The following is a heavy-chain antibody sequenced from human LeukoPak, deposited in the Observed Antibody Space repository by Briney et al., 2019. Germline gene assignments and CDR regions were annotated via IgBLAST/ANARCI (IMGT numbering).Heavy chain of an antibody. J-gene: IGHJ4*02. D-gene: IGHD1-26*01. Sequence: SGPTLVNPTQTLTLTCTFSGFSLSTSAVSVGWIRQPPGKALEWLAFIYWDDDKRYSPSLKSRLTITKDNSKNQVVLTMTNMDPVDTATYYCAHRLAARQVNGSPDYFDYWGQGTLVTVSS. V-gene: IGHV2-5*02. CDR2: IYWDDDK. CDR3: AHRLAARQVNGSPDYFDY. CDR1: GFSLSTSAVS.